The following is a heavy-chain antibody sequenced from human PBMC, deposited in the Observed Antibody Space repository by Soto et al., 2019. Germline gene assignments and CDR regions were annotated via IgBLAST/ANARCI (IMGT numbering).Heavy chain of an antibody. CDR1: GFTFSSYG. CDR2: IWYDGSNK. J-gene: IGHJ4*02. V-gene: IGHV3-33*01. Sequence: PGGSLRLSCAASGFTFSSYGMHWVRQAPGKGLEWVAVIWYDGSNKYYADSVKGRFTISRDNSKNTLYLQMNSLRAEDTAVYYCARGRVVRYYYDSSGHYVWDYFDYWGQGTLVTVSS. D-gene: IGHD3-22*01. CDR3: ARGRVVRYYYDSSGHYVWDYFDY.